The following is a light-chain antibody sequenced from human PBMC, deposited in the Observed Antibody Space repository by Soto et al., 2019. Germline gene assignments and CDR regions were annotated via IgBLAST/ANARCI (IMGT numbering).Light chain of an antibody. Sequence: DIVMTQSPASLAVSLGDRATINCKSSPSILSSSNNKNYLAWYKQKPVQPPRLLIYWASTRESGVPDRFSGSGSGTDLSLTFSSLQAEDVAVYSCQLYYSSPFTFVPGSKVDIK. CDR1: PSILSSSNNKNY. CDR2: WAS. V-gene: IGKV4-1*01. CDR3: QLYYSSPFT. J-gene: IGKJ3*01.